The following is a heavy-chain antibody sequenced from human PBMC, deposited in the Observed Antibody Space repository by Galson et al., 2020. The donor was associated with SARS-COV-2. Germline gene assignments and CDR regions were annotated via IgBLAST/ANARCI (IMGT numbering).Heavy chain of an antibody. CDR2: IGDNGVDT. CDR1: GFSFRTYA. D-gene: IGHD3-10*01. J-gene: IGHJ4*02. CDR3: AKSRETSYRGYFDS. Sequence: TGGSLRLSCAASGFSFRTYAMSWVRQAPGKGLEWVSSIGDNGVDTFYAASVKGRFTISRDNSRNTLYLQLSSLRAEDTAVYYCAKSRETSYRGYFDSWGQGTLVTVSS. V-gene: IGHV3-23*01.